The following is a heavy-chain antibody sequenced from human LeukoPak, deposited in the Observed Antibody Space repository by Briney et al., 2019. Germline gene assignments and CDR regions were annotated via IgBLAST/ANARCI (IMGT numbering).Heavy chain of an antibody. CDR1: GGSISSGGYY. V-gene: IGHV4-31*03. J-gene: IGHJ4*02. Sequence: SKTLSLTCTVSGGSISSGGYYWSWIRQHPGKGLEWIGYIYYSGSTYYNPSLKSRVTISVDTSKNQFSLKLSSVTAADTAVYYCARTRFTSFDYWGQGTLVTVSS. CDR2: IYYSGST. CDR3: ARTRFTSFDY. D-gene: IGHD3-10*01.